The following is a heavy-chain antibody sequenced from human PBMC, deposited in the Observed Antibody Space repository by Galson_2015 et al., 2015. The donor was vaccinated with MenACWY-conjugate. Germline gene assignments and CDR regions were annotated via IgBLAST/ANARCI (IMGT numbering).Heavy chain of an antibody. CDR2: INSDGSAA. J-gene: IGHJ4*02. Sequence: SLRLSCAASGFTFSRYWMHWVRQSPGKGLVWVSRINSDGSAADYADSVKGRFTISRDNAKNTLYLQMKSLRAEDTAVYYCATYCSSPSCYANGAYWGQGTLVTVSS. D-gene: IGHD2-2*01. CDR3: ATYCSSPSCYANGAY. CDR1: GFTFSRYW. V-gene: IGHV3-74*01.